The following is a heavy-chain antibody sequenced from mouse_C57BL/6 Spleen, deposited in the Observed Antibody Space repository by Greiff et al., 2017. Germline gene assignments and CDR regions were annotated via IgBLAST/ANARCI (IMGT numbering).Heavy chain of an antibody. Sequence: VQLQQPGAELVKPGASVKLSCKASGYTFTSYWMHWVKQRPGQGLEWIGMIHPNSGSTNYNEKFKSKATLTVDKSSSTAYMQLSSLTSEDSAVYYCARFYDGYYSYYYAMDYWGQGTSVTVSS. CDR1: GYTFTSYW. CDR2: IHPNSGST. D-gene: IGHD2-3*01. J-gene: IGHJ4*01. V-gene: IGHV1-64*01. CDR3: ARFYDGYYSYYYAMDY.